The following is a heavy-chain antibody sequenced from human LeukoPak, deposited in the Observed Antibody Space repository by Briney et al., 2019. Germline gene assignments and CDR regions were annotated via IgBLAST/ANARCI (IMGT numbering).Heavy chain of an antibody. CDR3: ARVSMVTRSRAFDI. CDR2: ISSSSSYT. V-gene: IGHV3-11*05. Sequence: KPGGSLRLSCAASGFTFSDYYMSWIRQAPGKGLEWVSYISSSSSYTNYADSVKGRSTISRDNAKNSLYLQMNSLRAEDTAVYYCARVSMVTRSRAFDIWGQGTMVTVSS. D-gene: IGHD5-18*01. J-gene: IGHJ3*02. CDR1: GFTFSDYY.